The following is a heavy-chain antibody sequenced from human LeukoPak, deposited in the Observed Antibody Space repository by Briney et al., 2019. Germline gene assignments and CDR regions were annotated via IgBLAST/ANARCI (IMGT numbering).Heavy chain of an antibody. CDR1: GGTFSSYA. Sequence: GASVKVSCKASGGTFSSYAISWVRQAPGQGLEWMGRIIPILGIANYAQKFQGRVTITADESTSTAYMELSSLRSEDTAVYYCARILSPGGGEYFQHWGQGTLVTVSS. J-gene: IGHJ1*01. D-gene: IGHD4-23*01. V-gene: IGHV1-69*04. CDR3: ARILSPGGGEYFQH. CDR2: IIPILGIA.